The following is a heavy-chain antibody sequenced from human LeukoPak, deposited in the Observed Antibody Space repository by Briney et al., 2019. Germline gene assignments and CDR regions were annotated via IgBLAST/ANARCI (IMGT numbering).Heavy chain of an antibody. CDR2: IIPILGIA. Sequence: SVKVSCKASGGTFSSYTISWVRQAPGQGLEWMGRIIPILGIANYAQKFQGRVTITADKSTSTAYMEPSSLRSEDTAVYYCEVWNWNDGVVVYWGQGTLVTVSS. CDR3: EVWNWNDGVVVY. D-gene: IGHD1-1*01. J-gene: IGHJ4*02. V-gene: IGHV1-69*02. CDR1: GGTFSSYT.